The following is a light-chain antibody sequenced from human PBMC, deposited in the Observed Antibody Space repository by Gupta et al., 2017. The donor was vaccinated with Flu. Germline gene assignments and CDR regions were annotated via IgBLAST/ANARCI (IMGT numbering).Light chain of an antibody. V-gene: IGKV1-39*01. Sequence: PPSLSAAVGDRVTITCRANQNIYSDLNWYQQMAGRAPSLLIYTSSNLHEGVPSRFIGGGSGTEFTLTISSLQPGDSATYYCQQSVFTPYTFGQGTKMEIK. CDR1: QNIYSD. CDR3: QQSVFTPYT. CDR2: TSS. J-gene: IGKJ2*01.